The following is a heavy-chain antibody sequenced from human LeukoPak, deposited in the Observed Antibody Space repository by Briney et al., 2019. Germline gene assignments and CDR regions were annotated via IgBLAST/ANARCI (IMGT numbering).Heavy chain of an antibody. J-gene: IGHJ4*02. CDR2: ISGSGGST. Sequence: GGSLRLSCAASGFTFSSYAMSWVRQAPGKGLEGVSAISGSGGSTYYADSVKGRFTISRDNSKNTLYLQMNSLIAEATAVYYCAKARGYSSSWYGDYWGQGTLVTVSS. CDR3: AKARGYSSSWYGDY. CDR1: GFTFSSYA. D-gene: IGHD6-13*01. V-gene: IGHV3-23*01.